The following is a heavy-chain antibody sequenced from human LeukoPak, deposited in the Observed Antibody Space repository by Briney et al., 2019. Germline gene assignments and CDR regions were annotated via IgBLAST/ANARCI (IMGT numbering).Heavy chain of an antibody. J-gene: IGHJ6*02. D-gene: IGHD4-11*01. CDR3: ARSRTTAPPAYYYGMDV. CDR2: INHSGST. CDR1: GGSFSGYY. V-gene: IGHV4-34*01. Sequence: SETLSLTCAVYGGSFSGYYWSWIRQPPGKGLEWIGEINHSGSTNYNPSLKSRVTISVDTSKNQFSLKLSSVTAADTAVYYCARSRTTAPPAYYYGMDVWGQGTTVTVSS.